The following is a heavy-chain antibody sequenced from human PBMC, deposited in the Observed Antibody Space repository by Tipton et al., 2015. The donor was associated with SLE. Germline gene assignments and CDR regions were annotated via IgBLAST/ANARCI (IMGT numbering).Heavy chain of an antibody. V-gene: IGHV1-69*06. J-gene: IGHJ6*02. Sequence: QLVQSGAEVKKPGASVKVSCKASGGTFSSYAISWVRQAPGQGLEWMGGIIPIFGTANYAQKFQGRVTITADKSTSTAYMELSSLRSEDTAVYYCARDDDILTGTGYYYGMDVWGQGTTVTVSS. CDR3: ARDDDILTGTGYYYGMDV. CDR1: GGTFSSYA. D-gene: IGHD3-9*01. CDR2: IIPIFGTA.